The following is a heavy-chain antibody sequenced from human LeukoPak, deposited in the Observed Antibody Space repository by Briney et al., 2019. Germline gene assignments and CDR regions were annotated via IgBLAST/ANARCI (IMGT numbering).Heavy chain of an antibody. Sequence: PSETLSLTCTVSGGSISSYYWSWIRQPPGKGLEWIGYIYYSGSTNYNPYLRSRVTISVDTSKNQFSLKLSSVTAADTAVYYCARVTTVTRADWYFDLWGRGTLVTVSS. D-gene: IGHD4-17*01. CDR3: ARVTTVTRADWYFDL. CDR1: GGSISSYY. J-gene: IGHJ2*01. CDR2: IYYSGST. V-gene: IGHV4-59*08.